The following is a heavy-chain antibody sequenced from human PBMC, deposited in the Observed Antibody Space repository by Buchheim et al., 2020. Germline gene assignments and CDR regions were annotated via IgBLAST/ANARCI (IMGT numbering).Heavy chain of an antibody. J-gene: IGHJ6*02. D-gene: IGHD1-14*01. CDR2: IWYDGSNK. V-gene: IGHV3-33*01. CDR3: ARSPGIGYYYYGMDV. Sequence: QVQLVESGGGVVQPGRSLRLSCAASGFTFSSYGMHWVRQAPGKGLEWVAVIWYDGSNKYYADSVKGRFTISRDNSKNTLYLQMNSLRAEDTAVYYCARSPGIGYYYYGMDVWGQGTT. CDR1: GFTFSSYG.